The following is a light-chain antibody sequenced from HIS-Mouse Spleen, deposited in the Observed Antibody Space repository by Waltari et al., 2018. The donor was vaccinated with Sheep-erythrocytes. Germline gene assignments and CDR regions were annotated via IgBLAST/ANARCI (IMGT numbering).Light chain of an antibody. CDR1: QSVSSSY. V-gene: IGKV3-20*01. Sequence: EIVLTQSPATLSLSPGERATLSCRASQSVSSSYLAWYQQKPGQAPRLRIYGASSRATGIPDRFSGSGSGTDFTLTISRLEPEDFAVYYCQQYGSSPRTFGQGTKVEIK. J-gene: IGKJ1*01. CDR2: GAS. CDR3: QQYGSSPRT.